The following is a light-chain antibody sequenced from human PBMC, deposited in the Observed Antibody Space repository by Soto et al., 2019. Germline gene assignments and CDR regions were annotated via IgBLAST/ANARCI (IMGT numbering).Light chain of an antibody. CDR3: HQRQSWPRT. V-gene: IGKV3-11*01. J-gene: IGKJ1*01. CDR2: QTS. Sequence: EIVLPPSPATLSSFPGDRVPLSCRASQYINTRLAWYQHRPGQAPRLLIYQTSIRAAGIPARFSASGTGTDFTLTISDLQPEDFAVYYCHQRQSWPRTFGQGTTVDIK. CDR1: QYINTR.